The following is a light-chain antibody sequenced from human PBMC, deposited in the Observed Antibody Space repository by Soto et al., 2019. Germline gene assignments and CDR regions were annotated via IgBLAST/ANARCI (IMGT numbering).Light chain of an antibody. CDR3: SSYTSSSTLSVV. Sequence: QSVLTQPASVSGSPGQSITISCTGTSSDVGGYNYVSWYQQHPGKAPKLMIYGLTNRPSGVSNRFSGSKSGNTASLTISGLQAEDEADYYCSSYTSSSTLSVVFGGGTKVTVL. V-gene: IGLV2-14*01. CDR1: SSDVGGYNY. CDR2: GLT. J-gene: IGLJ2*01.